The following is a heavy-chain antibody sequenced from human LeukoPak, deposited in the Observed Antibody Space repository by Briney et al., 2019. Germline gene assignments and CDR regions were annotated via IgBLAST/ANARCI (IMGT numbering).Heavy chain of an antibody. J-gene: IGHJ5*02. Sequence: GASVKVSCKASGYTFTSYGISWVRQAPGQGLEWMGWISAYNGSTNYAQKLQGRVAMTTDTSTSTAYMELRSLRSDDTAVYYCARDPERGVVPAASWFDPWGQGTLVTVSS. CDR3: ARDPERGVVPAASWFDP. V-gene: IGHV1-18*01. D-gene: IGHD2-2*01. CDR1: GYTFTSYG. CDR2: ISAYNGST.